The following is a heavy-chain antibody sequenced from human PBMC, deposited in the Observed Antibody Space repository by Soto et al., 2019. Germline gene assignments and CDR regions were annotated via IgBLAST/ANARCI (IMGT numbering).Heavy chain of an antibody. V-gene: IGHV3-7*01. J-gene: IGHJ4*02. CDR3: ATAISSPFSNFDY. D-gene: IGHD2-2*01. CDR2: IKEDASEE. CDR1: GFTFSTYW. Sequence: EVQLVQSGGDLVQPGGSLRLSCVDSGFTFSTYWMTWVRQAPGMGLEWVAGIKEDASEELYVDSVKGRFSVSRDNAKNSLYLQLNSLSAEDTAVYYCATAISSPFSNFDYWGQGSLVTVSS.